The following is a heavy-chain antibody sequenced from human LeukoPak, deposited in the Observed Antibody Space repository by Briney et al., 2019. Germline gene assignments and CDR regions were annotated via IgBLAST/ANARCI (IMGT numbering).Heavy chain of an antibody. CDR2: ISGTGSHI. CDR3: AKKYSTGLDP. D-gene: IGHD1-26*01. CDR1: GFTFSVYS. Sequence: PGGSLRLSCEASGFTFSVYSMNWVRQAPGKGLEWVSSISGTGSHIYSADSMKGRFIISRDNAKNSLYLQMNSLRVEDTAVYYCAKKYSTGLDPWGQGTLVTVSS. J-gene: IGHJ5*02. V-gene: IGHV3-21*04.